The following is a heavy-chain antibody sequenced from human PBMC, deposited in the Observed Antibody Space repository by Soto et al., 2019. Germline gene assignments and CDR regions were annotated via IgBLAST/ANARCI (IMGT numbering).Heavy chain of an antibody. CDR2: TYYRSKWYN. J-gene: IGHJ6*02. D-gene: IGHD6-19*01. CDR3: AREYHSSGWYHYYYGMDV. CDR1: GDSVSSNSAA. V-gene: IGHV6-1*01. Sequence: SPTLSLTCAISGDSVSSNSAAWNWIRQSPSRGLEWLGRTYYRSKWYNDYAVSVKSRITINPDTSKNQFSLQLNSVTPEDTAVYYCAREYHSSGWYHYYYGMDVWGQGTTVTVSS.